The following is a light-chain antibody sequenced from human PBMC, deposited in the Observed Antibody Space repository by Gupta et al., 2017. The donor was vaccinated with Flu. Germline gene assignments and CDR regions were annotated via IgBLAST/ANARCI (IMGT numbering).Light chain of an antibody. CDR1: NSNIGRNT. CDR2: NDN. Sequence: QSLLTQPPSSSGTPGQRVTISCSGSNSNIGRNTLSWYQQLPGAAPKLIIQNDNQRPSGVPVRFSGSKAGTSASLTISGLQSEDEGDFCCATWDDSLNGPVFGGGTRLTVL. CDR3: ATWDDSLNGPV. J-gene: IGLJ3*02. V-gene: IGLV1-44*01.